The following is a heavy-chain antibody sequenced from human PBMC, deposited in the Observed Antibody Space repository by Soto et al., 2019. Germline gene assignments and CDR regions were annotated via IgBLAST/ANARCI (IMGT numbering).Heavy chain of an antibody. CDR2: IYYSGST. CDR3: ASLVVTAHNWFDP. Sequence: QVQLQESGPGLVKPSQTLSLTCTVSGGSISSGDYYWSWIRQPPGKGLEWIRYIYYSGSTYYNPSLKSRVTISVDTSKNQFSLKLSSVTAADTAVYYCASLVVTAHNWFDPWGQGTLVTVSS. CDR1: GGSISSGDYY. D-gene: IGHD2-21*02. V-gene: IGHV4-30-4*01. J-gene: IGHJ5*02.